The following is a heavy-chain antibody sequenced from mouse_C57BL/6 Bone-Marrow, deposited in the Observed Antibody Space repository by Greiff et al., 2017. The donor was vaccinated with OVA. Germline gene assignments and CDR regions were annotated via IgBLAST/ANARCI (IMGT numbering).Heavy chain of an antibody. CDR1: GYTFTDYY. D-gene: IGHD1-1*01. CDR2: INPNNGGT. CDR3: ARNYGSPDWYFDV. Sequence: VQLQQSGPELVKPGASVKISCKASGYTFTDYYMNWVKQSHGKSLEWIGDINPNNGGTSYNQKFKGKATLTVDTSSSTAYMELRSLTSEDSAIYYCARNYGSPDWYFDVWGTGTTVTVSS. J-gene: IGHJ1*03. V-gene: IGHV1-26*01.